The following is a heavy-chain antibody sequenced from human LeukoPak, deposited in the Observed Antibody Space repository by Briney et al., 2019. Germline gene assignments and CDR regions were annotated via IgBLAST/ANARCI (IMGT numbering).Heavy chain of an antibody. Sequence: PGGSLRLSRAAAGFTFSDYYMSWIRQAPGKGLEWVSYISSSGSTIYYADSVKGRFTISRDNAKNSLYLQMNSLRAEDTAVYYCAATPRIQRKPDYFDYWGQGTLVTVSS. CDR2: ISSSGSTI. V-gene: IGHV3-11*01. D-gene: IGHD5-18*01. CDR3: AATPRIQRKPDYFDY. CDR1: GFTFSDYY. J-gene: IGHJ4*02.